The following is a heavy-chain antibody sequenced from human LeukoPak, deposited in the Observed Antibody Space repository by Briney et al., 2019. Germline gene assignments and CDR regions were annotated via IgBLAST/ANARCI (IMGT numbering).Heavy chain of an antibody. CDR2: IIPSGDST. D-gene: IGHD4-23*01. J-gene: IGHJ4*02. CDR3: ARAPGYGGNSDY. CDR1: GYTFTRYY. V-gene: IGHV1-46*01. Sequence: ASVTVSCKASGYTFTRYYIHWVRQAPGQGLEWMGTIIPSGDSTSYAQKIQGRVTMTRDTSTSTVYMELSSLTSEDTAVYYCARAPGYGGNSDYWGQGTLVTVSS.